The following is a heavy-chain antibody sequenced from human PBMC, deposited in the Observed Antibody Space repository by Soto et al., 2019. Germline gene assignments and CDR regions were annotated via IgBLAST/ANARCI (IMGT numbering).Heavy chain of an antibody. CDR2: ISAYNGNT. Sequence: GASVKVSCKASGYTFTSYGISWVRQAPGQGLEWMGWISAYNGNTNYAQKLQGRVTMTTDTSTSTAYMELRSLRSDDTAVYYCAREFGFEIPTSGNWFDPWGQGTLVTVSS. J-gene: IGHJ5*02. CDR3: AREFGFEIPTSGNWFDP. D-gene: IGHD3-16*01. V-gene: IGHV1-18*01. CDR1: GYTFTSYG.